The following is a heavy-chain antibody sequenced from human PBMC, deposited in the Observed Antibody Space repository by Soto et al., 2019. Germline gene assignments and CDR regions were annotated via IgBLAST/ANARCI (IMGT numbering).Heavy chain of an antibody. D-gene: IGHD3-22*01. CDR2: IIPIFGTA. CDR3: ARAYYYDSSGSKSQAFDI. Sequence: SVKVSCKASGGTFSSYAISWVRQAPGQGLEWMGGIIPIFGTANYAQKFQGRVTITADESTSTAYMELSSLRSEDTAVYYCARAYYYDSSGSKSQAFDIWGQGTMVTVSS. CDR1: GGTFSSYA. V-gene: IGHV1-69*13. J-gene: IGHJ3*02.